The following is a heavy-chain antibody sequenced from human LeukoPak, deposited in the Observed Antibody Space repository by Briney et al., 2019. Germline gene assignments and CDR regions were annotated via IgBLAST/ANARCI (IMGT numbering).Heavy chain of an antibody. Sequence: SETLSLTCAVSGGSISSSNWWSWVCQAPGKGLECIGEIYHSGSTNYNPSLKSRVTISVDKSKNQFSLKLSSVTAADTAVYYCARAPAYGYIFTVDYWGQGTLVTVSS. J-gene: IGHJ4*02. V-gene: IGHV4-4*02. D-gene: IGHD5-18*01. CDR2: IYHSGST. CDR1: GGSISSSNW. CDR3: ARAPAYGYIFTVDY.